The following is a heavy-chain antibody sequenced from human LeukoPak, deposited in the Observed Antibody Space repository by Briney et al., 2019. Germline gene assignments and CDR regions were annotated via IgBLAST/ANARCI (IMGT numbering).Heavy chain of an antibody. CDR2: IYYSGST. D-gene: IGHD2-2*01. CDR3: ARGYCSSTSCWAPDNYYYYYGMDV. CDR1: GGSISSYY. V-gene: IGHV4-59*08. Sequence: KASETLSLTCTVPGGSISSYYWSWIRQPPGKGLEWIGYIYYSGSTNYNPSLKSRVTISVDTSKNQFSLKLSSVTAADTAVYYCARGYCSSTSCWAPDNYYYYYGMDVWGQGTTVTVSS. J-gene: IGHJ6*02.